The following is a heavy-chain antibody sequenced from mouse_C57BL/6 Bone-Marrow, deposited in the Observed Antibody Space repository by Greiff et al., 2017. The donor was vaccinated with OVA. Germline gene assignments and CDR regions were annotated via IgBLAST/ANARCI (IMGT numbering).Heavy chain of an antibody. D-gene: IGHD3-3*01. J-gene: IGHJ3*01. Sequence: EVKLVESGGDLVKPGGSLTLSCAASGFTFSSYGMSWVRQTPDKRLEWVATISSGGSYTYYPASVKGRFTISRDNAKNTLDLQMSSLKSEDTAIYYCARQGPQSWFAYWGQGTLVTVSA. CDR1: GFTFSSYG. CDR3: ARQGPQSWFAY. CDR2: ISSGGSYT. V-gene: IGHV5-6*02.